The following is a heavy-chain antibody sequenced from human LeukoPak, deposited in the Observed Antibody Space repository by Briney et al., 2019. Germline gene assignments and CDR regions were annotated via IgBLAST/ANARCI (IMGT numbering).Heavy chain of an antibody. CDR3: ARDSSHYLGSSDY. V-gene: IGHV3-23*01. CDR1: GFTFSRYP. D-gene: IGHD6-6*01. J-gene: IGHJ4*02. Sequence: PGGSLRLSCVVSGFTFSRYPMSWVRQAPGKGLEWVSVISESGDVTHYADSMKGRFTISRDNTKNTLNLQMNGLRDEDTAIYYCARDSSHYLGSSDYWGQGALVTVSS. CDR2: ISESGDVT.